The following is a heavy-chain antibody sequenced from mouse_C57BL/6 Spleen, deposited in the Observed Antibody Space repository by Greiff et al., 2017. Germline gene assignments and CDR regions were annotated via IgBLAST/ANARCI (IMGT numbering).Heavy chain of an antibody. CDR2: IHPNSGST. Sequence: QVQLQQPGAELVKPGASVTLSCKASGYTFTSYWMHWVKQRPGQGLEWIGMIHPNSGSTNYNEKFKSKATLTVDKSSSTAYMQLSSLTSEDSAVYYCAYYSGSSYVGHWGQGTTLTVAS. CDR1: GYTFTSYW. J-gene: IGHJ2*01. CDR3: AYYSGSSYVGH. V-gene: IGHV1-64*01. D-gene: IGHD1-1*01.